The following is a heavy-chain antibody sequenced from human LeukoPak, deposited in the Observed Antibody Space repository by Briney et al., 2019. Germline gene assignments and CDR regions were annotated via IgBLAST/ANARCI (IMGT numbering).Heavy chain of an antibody. CDR1: GGSVSSGSYY. CDR2: IYYSGST. J-gene: IGHJ3*02. V-gene: IGHV4-61*01. Sequence: SETLSLTYTVSGGSVSSGSYYWSWIRQPPGKGLEWIGYIYYSGSTNYNPSLKSRVTISVDTSKNQFSLKLSSVTAADTAVYYCARGDYSWNDIRTWGAFDIWGQGTMVTVSS. CDR3: ARGDYSWNDIRTWGAFDI. D-gene: IGHD1-20*01.